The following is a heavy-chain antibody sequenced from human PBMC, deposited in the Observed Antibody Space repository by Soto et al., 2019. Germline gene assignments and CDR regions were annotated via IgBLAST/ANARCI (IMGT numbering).Heavy chain of an antibody. CDR2: IVVGSGNT. CDR3: ARGSIFGVVSGAFDI. J-gene: IGHJ3*02. Sequence: ASVKVSGKASGFTFTSSAVQWVRQARGQRLEWIGWIVVGSGNTNYAQKFQDRVTITRDISTSTAYMELSSLRSEDTAVYYCARGSIFGVVSGAFDIWGQGTMVTISS. D-gene: IGHD3-3*01. V-gene: IGHV1-58*01. CDR1: GFTFTSSA.